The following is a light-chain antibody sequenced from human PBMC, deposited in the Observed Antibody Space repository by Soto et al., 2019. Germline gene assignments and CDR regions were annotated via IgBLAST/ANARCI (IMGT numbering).Light chain of an antibody. CDR2: EVS. CDR1: SSDVGGYNL. J-gene: IGLJ1*01. V-gene: IGLV2-23*02. CDR3: CSYAGSPTFYV. Sequence: QSVLTQPASVSGSPGQSITISCTGTSSDVGGYNLVSWYQQHPGKAPKLMIYEVSKRPSGVSDRFSGSKSGNTASLTISGLQAEDEADYYCCSYAGSPTFYVFGAGTKVTV.